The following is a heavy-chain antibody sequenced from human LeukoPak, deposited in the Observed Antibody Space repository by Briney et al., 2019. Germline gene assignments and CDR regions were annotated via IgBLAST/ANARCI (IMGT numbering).Heavy chain of an antibody. CDR3: ARDDGSGWYEFDY. CDR1: GFTVSSNY. D-gene: IGHD6-19*01. J-gene: IGHJ4*02. CDR2: IYSGGST. Sequence: GGSLRLSCAASGFTVSSNYISWVRQAPGKGLEWVSVIYSGGSTYYADSVKGRFTISRDNSKNTLYLQMNSLRAEDTAVYYCARDDGSGWYEFDYWGQGTLVTVSS. V-gene: IGHV3-53*01.